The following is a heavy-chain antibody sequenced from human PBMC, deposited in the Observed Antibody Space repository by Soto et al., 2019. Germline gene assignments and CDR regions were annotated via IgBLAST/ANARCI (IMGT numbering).Heavy chain of an antibody. D-gene: IGHD3-22*01. CDR2: FIPVLQTA. CDR1: GGLFSSYP. J-gene: IGHJ4*02. CDR3: ARGGSGYTWFNEF. Sequence: QEQLVQSGAEVKKPGSSVKVSCKASGGLFSSYPISWVRQVPGQGREWMGGFIPVLQTAYYTQRFQGRVTITADESTNTAYMELSSLRSEDTASYYCARGGSGYTWFNEFWGQGTLVTVSS. V-gene: IGHV1-69*01.